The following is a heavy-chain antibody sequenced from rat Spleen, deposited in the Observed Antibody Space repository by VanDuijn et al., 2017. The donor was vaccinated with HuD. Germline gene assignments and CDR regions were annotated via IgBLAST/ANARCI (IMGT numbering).Heavy chain of an antibody. CDR2: ISTSGGST. Sequence: EVQLVESGGGLVQPGRSMKLSCAASGFTFSSFPMAWVRQAPTKGLEWVATISTSGGSTYYRDSVKGRFTISRDNAKSTLFLQMDSLRSEDTATYYCARQGTDNIKSYFDYWGQGVMVTVSS. CDR3: ARQGTDNIKSYFDY. D-gene: IGHD1-11*01. CDR1: GFTFSSFP. V-gene: IGHV5-46*01. J-gene: IGHJ2*01.